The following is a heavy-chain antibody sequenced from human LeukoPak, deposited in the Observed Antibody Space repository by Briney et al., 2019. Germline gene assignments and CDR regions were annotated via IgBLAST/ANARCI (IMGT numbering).Heavy chain of an antibody. Sequence: SGTLSLTCTVSGGSISSSSYYWGWIRQPPGKGLEWIGSIYYSGSTYYNPSLKSRVTISVDTSKNQFSLKLSSVTAADTAVYYCAREGYSGYDDYWGQGTLVTVSS. CDR3: AREGYSGYDDY. CDR2: IYYSGST. V-gene: IGHV4-39*01. J-gene: IGHJ4*02. D-gene: IGHD5-12*01. CDR1: GGSISSSSYY.